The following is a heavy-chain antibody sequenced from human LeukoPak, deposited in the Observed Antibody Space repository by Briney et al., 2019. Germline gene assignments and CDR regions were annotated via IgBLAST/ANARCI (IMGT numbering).Heavy chain of an antibody. D-gene: IGHD6-13*01. CDR3: ARRDGITAAGHFLVDY. CDR1: GFTFSDYY. Sequence: GGSLRLSCAASGFTFSDYYMSWIRQAPGKGLEWVSYISSSGSTIYYADSVKGRFTISRDNAKNSLYLQMNSLRAEDTAVYYCARRDGITAAGHFLVDYWGQGTLVTVSS. J-gene: IGHJ4*02. CDR2: ISSSGSTI. V-gene: IGHV3-11*04.